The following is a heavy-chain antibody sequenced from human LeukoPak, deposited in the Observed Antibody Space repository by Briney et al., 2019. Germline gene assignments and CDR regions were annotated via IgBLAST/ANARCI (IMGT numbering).Heavy chain of an antibody. CDR1: SGSISTYY. Sequence: TSETLSLTCTVSSGSISTYYWNWIRQPPGKGLEWIGYINLGGSPAYNPSLRGRATISLDTSKSQISLKVKSVTAADTAVYYCVRGPYGASISKWFDPWGQGTQVIVSP. CDR3: VRGPYGASISKWFDP. J-gene: IGHJ5*02. D-gene: IGHD4/OR15-4a*01. CDR2: INLGGSP. V-gene: IGHV4-59*01.